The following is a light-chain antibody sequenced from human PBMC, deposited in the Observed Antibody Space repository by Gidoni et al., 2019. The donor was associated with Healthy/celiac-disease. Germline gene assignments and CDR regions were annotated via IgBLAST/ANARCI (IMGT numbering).Light chain of an antibody. J-gene: IGKJ2*01. CDR1: QSVSSN. V-gene: IGKV3-15*01. CDR3: QQYNNWPTMYT. Sequence: EIVMTHSPATLSVSPGERATLPFRASQSVSSNLAWYQQKPGQAPRLLIYGASTRATGIPARFSGSGSGTEFTLTISSMQSEDFEVYYCQQYNNWPTMYTFXQXTKLEIK. CDR2: GAS.